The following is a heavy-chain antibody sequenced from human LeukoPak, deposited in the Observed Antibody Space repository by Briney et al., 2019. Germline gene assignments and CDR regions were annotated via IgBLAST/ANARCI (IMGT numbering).Heavy chain of an antibody. J-gene: IGHJ4*02. CDR3: TTDLYGDYGLSDY. CDR2: ISYDGSSK. CDR1: GFTFSSTG. Sequence: PGKSLRLSCTASGFTFSSTGMHWVRQAPGKGLDWVASISYDGSSKKYVDSVKGRFTISRDNSKRTLYLQMNSLRSEDTAVYYCTTDLYGDYGLSDYWGQGTLVTVSS. D-gene: IGHD4-17*01. V-gene: IGHV3-30*03.